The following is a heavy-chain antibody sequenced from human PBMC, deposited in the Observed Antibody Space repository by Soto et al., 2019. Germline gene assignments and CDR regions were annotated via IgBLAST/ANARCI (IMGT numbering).Heavy chain of an antibody. Sequence: SETLSLTCTVSGGSISSSSYYWGWIRQPPGKGLEWIGSIYYSGSTYYNPSLKSRVTISVDTSKNQFSLKLSSVTAADTAVYYCARHLMGYYDSSGYRDYYGMDVWGQGTTVT. D-gene: IGHD3-22*01. V-gene: IGHV4-39*01. CDR1: GGSISSSSYY. CDR2: IYYSGST. CDR3: ARHLMGYYDSSGYRDYYGMDV. J-gene: IGHJ6*02.